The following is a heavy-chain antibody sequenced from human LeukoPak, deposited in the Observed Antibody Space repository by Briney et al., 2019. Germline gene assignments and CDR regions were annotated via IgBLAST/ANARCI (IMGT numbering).Heavy chain of an antibody. J-gene: IGHJ4*02. D-gene: IGHD4-11*01. CDR2: IYYSGST. V-gene: IGHV4-39*01. CDR1: GGSISSSSYY. CDR3: ARNDYPGYFDY. Sequence: SETLSLTCTVSGGSISSSSYYWGWIRQPPGKGLEWIGSIYYSGSTYYNPSLKSRVTISVDTSKNQFSLKLSSVTAADTAVYYCARNDYPGYFDYWGQGTLVTVSS.